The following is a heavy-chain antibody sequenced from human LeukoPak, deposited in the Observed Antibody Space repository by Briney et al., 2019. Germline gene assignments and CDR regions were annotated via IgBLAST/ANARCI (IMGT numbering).Heavy chain of an antibody. Sequence: GGSLRLSCAASGFTFSSYAMHWVRQAPGKGLEWVAVISYDGNDKFYADSVKGRFTISRDNSKNTLYLQMNSLRAEDTAVHYCARGGCSGDNCYSPNWFNPWGQGTLVTVSS. CDR3: ARGGCSGDNCYSPNWFNP. J-gene: IGHJ5*02. D-gene: IGHD2-15*01. CDR1: GFTFSSYA. CDR2: ISYDGNDK. V-gene: IGHV3-30-3*01.